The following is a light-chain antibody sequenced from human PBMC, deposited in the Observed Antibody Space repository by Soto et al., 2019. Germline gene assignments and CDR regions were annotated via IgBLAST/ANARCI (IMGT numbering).Light chain of an antibody. V-gene: IGKV2-30*01. CDR1: HGLVYSDGNTY. J-gene: IGKJ5*01. CDR3: MQGTHWPTT. CDR2: KVS. Sequence: AAMTQSPLYLPVTLGQPASISCHSSHGLVYSDGNTYLTWFQQKPGQSPRRLIYKVSNRDSGVPDRFSGSGSGTDFALKISRVEAEDVAVYYCMQGTHWPTTFGQGTRLEIK.